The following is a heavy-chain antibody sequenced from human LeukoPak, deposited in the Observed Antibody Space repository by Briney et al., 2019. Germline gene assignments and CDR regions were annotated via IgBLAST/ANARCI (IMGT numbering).Heavy chain of an antibody. CDR1: GFTFSSYA. CDR2: ISYDGSNK. CDR3: ERDAQIGRVPRSFDY. Sequence: GRSLRLSCAASGFTFSSYAMHWVRQAPGKGLEWVAVISYDGSNKYYADSVKGRFTISRDNSKNTLYLQMNSLRAEDTAVYYCERDAQIGRVPRSFDYWGQGTLVTVSS. J-gene: IGHJ4*02. V-gene: IGHV3-30-3*01.